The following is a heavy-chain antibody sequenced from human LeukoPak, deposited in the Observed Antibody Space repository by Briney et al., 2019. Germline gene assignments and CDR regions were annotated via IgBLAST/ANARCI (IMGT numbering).Heavy chain of an antibody. Sequence: SQTLSLTCAISRDSVSSNTVIWNWIRESPSRGLEWLGRTYYRSKWYSDSAVSVKSRITINPDTSKNQFSLQLNSVTPEDTAVYYCVRAGHGTAAGLFDSWGQGTQVTVSS. CDR2: TYYRSKWYS. D-gene: IGHD1/OR15-1a*01. CDR1: RDSVSSNTVI. CDR3: VRAGHGTAAGLFDS. V-gene: IGHV6-1*01. J-gene: IGHJ4*02.